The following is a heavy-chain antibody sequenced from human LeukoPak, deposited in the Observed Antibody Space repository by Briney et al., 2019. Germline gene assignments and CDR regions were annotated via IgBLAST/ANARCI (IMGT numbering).Heavy chain of an antibody. CDR1: GYTFTGYY. Sequence: ASVKVSCKASGYTFTGYYMHWVRQAPGQGLEWMGRINPNSVGTNYAQKFQGRVTMTRDTSISTAYMELSRLRSDDTAVYYCARDRRDGYNDYWGQGTLVTVSS. CDR2: INPNSVGT. CDR3: ARDRRDGYNDY. D-gene: IGHD5-24*01. V-gene: IGHV1-2*06. J-gene: IGHJ4*02.